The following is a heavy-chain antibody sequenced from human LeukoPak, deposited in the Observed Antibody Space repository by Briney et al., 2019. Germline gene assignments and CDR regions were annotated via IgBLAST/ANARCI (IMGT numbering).Heavy chain of an antibody. CDR2: VIPMFGTA. CDR3: ARIDYGEYGTNSYFFYYMGV. CDR1: GGTFRSYA. V-gene: IGHV1-69*13. D-gene: IGHD4-17*01. J-gene: IGHJ6*03. Sequence: ASVKVSCKASGGTFRSYAISWVRQAPGQGLEWIGGVIPMFGTANYAQMFQGRATITADESTSTAYMEPSSLRSEDTAVYFRARIDYGEYGTNSYFFYYMGVWGKGTTVTVSS.